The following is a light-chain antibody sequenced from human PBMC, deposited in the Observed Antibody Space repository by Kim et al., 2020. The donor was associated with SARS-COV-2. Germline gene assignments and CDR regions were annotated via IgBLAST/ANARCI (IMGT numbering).Light chain of an antibody. V-gene: IGLV2-8*01. CDR2: EVS. CDR3: SSYAGSNTVL. J-gene: IGLJ2*01. CDR1: SSDVGGYNY. Sequence: QSALTQPPSASGSPGQSVTISCTGSSSDVGGYNYVSWYQQHPGKAPKLMIYEVSERSSGVPDRFSGSKSGNTASLTVSGLQAEDEADYYCSSYAGSNTVLFGCGTQLTVL.